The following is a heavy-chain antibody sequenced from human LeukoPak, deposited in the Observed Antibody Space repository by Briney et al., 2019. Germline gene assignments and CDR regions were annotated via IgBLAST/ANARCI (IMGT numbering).Heavy chain of an antibody. CDR3: ARDRAGVGFDI. D-gene: IGHD6-19*01. V-gene: IGHV3-21*01. Sequence: GGSLRLSCAASGFTFSSYNMNWVRQAPGKGLEWVSSISSSSSYIYYADSLKGRFTISRDNAKNSLYLQMNSLRAEDTAVYYCARDRAGVGFDIWGQGTMVTVSS. CDR1: GFTFSSYN. J-gene: IGHJ3*02. CDR2: ISSSSSYI.